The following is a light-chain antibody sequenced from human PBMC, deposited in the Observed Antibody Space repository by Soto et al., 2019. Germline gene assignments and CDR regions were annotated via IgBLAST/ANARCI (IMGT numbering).Light chain of an antibody. J-gene: IGLJ3*02. CDR2: STS. Sequence: QSVLTQPPSASGTPGQIVAISCSGSSSNIGSNTVTWYQQLPGTAPKLLIYSTSQRSSGVPGRFSGSKSGASASLSITGLQTGDEADYYCGTWDNSLSAWVFGGGTKVTVL. V-gene: IGLV1-44*01. CDR3: GTWDNSLSAWV. CDR1: SSNIGSNT.